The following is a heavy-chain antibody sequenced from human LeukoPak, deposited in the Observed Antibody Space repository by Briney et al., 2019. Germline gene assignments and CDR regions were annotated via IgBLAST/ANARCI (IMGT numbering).Heavy chain of an antibody. CDR2: IKQDGSEK. CDR1: GFTFSSYA. D-gene: IGHD3-22*01. J-gene: IGHJ3*02. V-gene: IGHV3-7*01. Sequence: GGSLRLSCAASGFTFSSYAMSWVRQAPGKGLEWVANIKQDGSEKYYVDSVKGRFTISRDNAKNSLYLQMNSLRAEDTAVYYCARGFYYDSSGPRSETFDIWGQGTMVTVSS. CDR3: ARGFYYDSSGPRSETFDI.